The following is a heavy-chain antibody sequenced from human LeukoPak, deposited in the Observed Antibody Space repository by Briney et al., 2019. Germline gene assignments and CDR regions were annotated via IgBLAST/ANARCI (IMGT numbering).Heavy chain of an antibody. CDR1: GFTFSNYT. D-gene: IGHD1-26*01. V-gene: IGHV3-30*04. CDR3: AKGQGEYSGSYYDY. CDR2: ISFDGNNK. Sequence: GGSLRLSCAASGFTFSNYTMHWVRQAPGKGLEWVAVISFDGNNKYYADSVKGRFTLSRDNSKNTLFLQMNSLRVEDTAVYYCAKGQGEYSGSYYDYWGQGTLVTVSS. J-gene: IGHJ4*02.